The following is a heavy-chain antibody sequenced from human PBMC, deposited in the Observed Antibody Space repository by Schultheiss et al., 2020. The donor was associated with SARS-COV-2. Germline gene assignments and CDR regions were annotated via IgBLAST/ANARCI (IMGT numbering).Heavy chain of an antibody. J-gene: IGHJ4*02. CDR3: ARGITIFGVYFDY. V-gene: IGHV1-2*02. CDR1: GYTFTGYY. D-gene: IGHD3-3*01. CDR2: INPNSGGT. Sequence: ASVKVSCKASGYTFTGYYMHWVRQAPGQGLEWMGWINPNSGGTNYAQKFQGRVTMTSDTSISTAYMELRSLRSDDTAVYYCARGITIFGVYFDYWGQGTLVTVSS.